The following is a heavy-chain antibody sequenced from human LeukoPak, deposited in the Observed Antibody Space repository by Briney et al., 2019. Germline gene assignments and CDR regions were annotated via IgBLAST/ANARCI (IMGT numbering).Heavy chain of an antibody. J-gene: IGHJ6*02. CDR2: IKQDGSEK. CDR1: GFTFSSYW. Sequence: GGSLRLSCAASGFTFSSYWLSWVRQAPGKGLEWVANIKQDGSEKYYVDSVKGRFTISRDNAKNSLYLQMNSLRAEDTAVYYCARTPRRFGEKPSPWGQGTTVTVSS. CDR3: ARTPRRFGEKPSP. V-gene: IGHV3-7*04. D-gene: IGHD3-10*01.